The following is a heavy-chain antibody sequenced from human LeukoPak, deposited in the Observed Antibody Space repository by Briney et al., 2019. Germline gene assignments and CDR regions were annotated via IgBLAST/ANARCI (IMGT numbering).Heavy chain of an antibody. J-gene: IGHJ4*02. Sequence: GALVKVSCKASGYTFTGYYMHWVRQAPGQGLEWMGWINPNSGDTNYTQNFQGRVTMTRDTSISTVYMELSRLRSDDTAVYYCERIVLEGSGSWTPIEDYWGQGTLVTVSS. D-gene: IGHD1-26*01. CDR3: ERIVLEGSGSWTPIEDY. CDR1: GYTFTGYY. V-gene: IGHV1-2*02. CDR2: INPNSGDT.